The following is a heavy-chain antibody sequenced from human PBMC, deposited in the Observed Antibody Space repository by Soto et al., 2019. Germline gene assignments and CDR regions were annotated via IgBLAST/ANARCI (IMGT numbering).Heavy chain of an antibody. J-gene: IGHJ4*02. V-gene: IGHV3-64*01. CDR3: AREPTELWWSPNPVDY. CDR1: GFTFSSYA. D-gene: IGHD2-21*01. Sequence: GGSLRLSCAASGFTFSSYAMHWVRQAPGKGLEYVSAISSNGGSTYYANSVKGRFTISRDNSKNTLYLQMGSLRAEDMAVYYCAREPTELWWSPNPVDYWGQGTLVTVSS. CDR2: ISSNGGST.